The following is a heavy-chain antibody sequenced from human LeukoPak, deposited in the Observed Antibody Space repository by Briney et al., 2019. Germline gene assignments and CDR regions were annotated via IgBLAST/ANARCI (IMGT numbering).Heavy chain of an antibody. CDR1: GYTFNSYA. V-gene: IGHV1-3*04. D-gene: IGHD6-13*01. Sequence: GASVKVSCKTSGYTFNSYAMHWVRQAPGQRLEWMGWINTDNGYRKYSQKFQGRVTFIRDTSASTAYMELSGLRSEDTAVYYCARHPRLIAAAGSFEYFQHWGQGTLVTVSS. CDR2: INTDNGYR. J-gene: IGHJ1*01. CDR3: ARHPRLIAAAGSFEYFQH.